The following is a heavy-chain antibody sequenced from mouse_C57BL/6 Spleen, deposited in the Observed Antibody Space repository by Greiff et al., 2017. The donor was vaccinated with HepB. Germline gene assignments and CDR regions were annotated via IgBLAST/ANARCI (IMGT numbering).Heavy chain of an antibody. CDR3: ARGGLLLPYAMDD. CDR2: INPGSGGT. CDR1: GYAFTNYL. D-gene: IGHD1-1*01. Sequence: QVQLQQSGAELVRPGTSVKVSCKASGYAFTNYLIEWVKQRPGQGLEWIGVINPGSGGTNYNEKFKGKATLTADKSSSTAYMQLSSLTSEDSAVYFCARGGLLLPYAMDDWGQGTSVTVSS. J-gene: IGHJ4*01. V-gene: IGHV1-54*01.